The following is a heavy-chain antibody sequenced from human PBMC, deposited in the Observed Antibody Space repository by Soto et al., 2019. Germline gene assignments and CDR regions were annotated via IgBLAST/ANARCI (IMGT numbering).Heavy chain of an antibody. CDR1: GGPFGTNY. CDR2: TYYTGST. CDR3: ATDSAGRGPFDP. V-gene: IGHV4-59*13. J-gene: IGHJ5*02. D-gene: IGHD3-10*01. Sequence: PXSSLSLTCSICGGPFGTNYWSWIRQAPGKALEWIGYTYYTGSTKYNPSLKSRATISVDTSKNQFSLTLNSATAADTAVYYPATDSAGRGPFDPWGQGILVTVSS.